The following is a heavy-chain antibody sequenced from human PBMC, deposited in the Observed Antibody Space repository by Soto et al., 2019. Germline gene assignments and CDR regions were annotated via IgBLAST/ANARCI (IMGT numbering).Heavy chain of an antibody. D-gene: IGHD6-19*01. CDR2: IHYSGVT. V-gene: IGHV4-59*01. CDR1: GESISGYY. J-gene: IGHJ4*02. CDR3: AREGTVAGSFDY. Sequence: SETLSLTCIVSGESISGYYWSWIRQPPGKGLEWIGYIHYSGVTDYSPSLKSRVTISVDTSKRHFSLKLNSVTAADTAVYYCAREGTVAGSFDYWGQGTLVTVSS.